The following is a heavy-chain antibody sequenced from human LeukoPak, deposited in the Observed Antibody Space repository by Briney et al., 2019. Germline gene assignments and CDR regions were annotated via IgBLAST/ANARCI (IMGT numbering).Heavy chain of an antibody. V-gene: IGHV5-51*01. CDR2: IYPGDSDT. J-gene: IGHJ3*02. D-gene: IGHD6-13*01. CDR1: GYSFTSYW. Sequence: GESLKISCKGSGYSFTSYWIGWVRQMPGKGLEWMAMIYPGDSDTRYSPPFQGQVTISADKSISTAYLQWNSLKASDTAMYYCARVAAGAPPDAFDIWGQGTMVTVSS. CDR3: ARVAAGAPPDAFDI.